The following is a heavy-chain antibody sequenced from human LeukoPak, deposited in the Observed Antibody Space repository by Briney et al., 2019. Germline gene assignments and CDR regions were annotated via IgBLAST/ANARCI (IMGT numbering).Heavy chain of an antibody. Sequence: PSETLSLTCIVSGGSISSYYWSWIRQPPGKGLEWIGYIYYSGSTNYNPSLKSRVTISVDTSKNQFSLKLSSVTAADTAVYYCARESRGIVATILDYWGQGTLVTVSS. CDR3: ARESRGIVATILDY. CDR1: GGSISSYY. CDR2: IYYSGST. V-gene: IGHV4-59*12. J-gene: IGHJ4*02. D-gene: IGHD5-12*01.